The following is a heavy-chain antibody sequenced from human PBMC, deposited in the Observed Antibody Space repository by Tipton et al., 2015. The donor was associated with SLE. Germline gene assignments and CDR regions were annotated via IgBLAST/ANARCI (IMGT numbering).Heavy chain of an antibody. V-gene: IGHV3-33*01. CDR2: IWYDGSNK. CDR1: GFTFSNFV. D-gene: IGHD3-3*01. Sequence: SLRLSCAASGFTFSNFVMHWVRQAPGKGLEWVAGIWYDGSNKYYAESVKGRFTISRDNTKNLLYLQMKSLRADDTAVYYCARDVYGFWSDYNQGFDYWGQGTLVTVSS. CDR3: ARDVYGFWSDYNQGFDY. J-gene: IGHJ4*02.